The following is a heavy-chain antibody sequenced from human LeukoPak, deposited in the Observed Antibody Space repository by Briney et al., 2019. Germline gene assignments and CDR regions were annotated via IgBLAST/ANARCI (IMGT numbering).Heavy chain of an antibody. CDR2: ISYDGSNK. CDR1: GFTFSSYA. J-gene: IGHJ4*02. CDR3: ARDLGEGGFDY. Sequence: QTGGSLRLSCAASGFTFSSYAMHWVRQSPGKGLEWVTFISYDGSNKYYAESVKGRFTISRDNSKNTLDLQMNSLRDEDTAVYYCARDLGEGGFDYWGQGTLVAVSS. V-gene: IGHV3-30*04. D-gene: IGHD3-16*01.